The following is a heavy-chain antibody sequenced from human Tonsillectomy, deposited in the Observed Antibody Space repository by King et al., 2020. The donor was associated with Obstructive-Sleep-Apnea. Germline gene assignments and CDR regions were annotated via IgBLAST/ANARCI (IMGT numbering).Heavy chain of an antibody. CDR3: ARDMSAYDSTSPAY. D-gene: IGHD3-10*01. CDR1: GYTFTGYY. J-gene: IGHJ4*02. CDR2: LSPTSVAT. V-gene: IGHV1-2*02. Sequence: QLVQSGAEVKKPGASVKVSCKASGYTFTGYYIHWVLQAPGQGLEWMVWLSPTSVATKYAQKFQDRVTMTRDTSISTAYMDLSRLRSYDTAIYYCARDMSAYDSTSPAYWGQGTLVTVSS.